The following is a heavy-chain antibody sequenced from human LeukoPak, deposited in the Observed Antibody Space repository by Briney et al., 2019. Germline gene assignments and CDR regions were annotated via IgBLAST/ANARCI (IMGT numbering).Heavy chain of an antibody. D-gene: IGHD1-26*01. Sequence: SQTLSLTCTVSGGSISSGSYYWSWIRQPAGKGLEWIGRIYTSGSTNYNPSLKSRVTISVDTSKNQFSLKLSSVTAADTAVYYCARGGSYQTRAFDIWGQGTMVTVSS. V-gene: IGHV4-61*02. J-gene: IGHJ3*02. CDR2: IYTSGST. CDR1: GGSISSGSYY. CDR3: ARGGSYQTRAFDI.